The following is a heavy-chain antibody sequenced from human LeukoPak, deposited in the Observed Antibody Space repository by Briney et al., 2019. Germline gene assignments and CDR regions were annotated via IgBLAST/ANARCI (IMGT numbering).Heavy chain of an antibody. D-gene: IGHD6-13*01. Sequence: PGGSLRLSCAASGFTLSSYAMHWVRQAPGKGLEWVAVISYDGSNKYYADSVKGRFTISRDNSKNTLYLQMNSLRAEDTAVYYCARERIAAAGNNWFDPWGQGTLVTVSS. V-gene: IGHV3-30*01. CDR3: ARERIAAAGNNWFDP. J-gene: IGHJ5*02. CDR1: GFTLSSYA. CDR2: ISYDGSNK.